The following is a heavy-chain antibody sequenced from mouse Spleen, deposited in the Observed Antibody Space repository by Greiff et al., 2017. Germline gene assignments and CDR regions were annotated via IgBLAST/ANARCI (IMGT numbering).Heavy chain of an antibody. D-gene: IGHD2-4*01. CDR1: GYTFTSYW. Sequence: VQLQQSGAELVMPGASVKLSCKASGYTFTSYWMHWVKQRPGQGLEWIGEIDPSDSYTNYNQKFKGKATLTVDKSSSTAYMQLSSLTSEDSAVYYCAMVTMITEYAMDYWGQGTSVTVSS. J-gene: IGHJ4*01. V-gene: IGHV1-69*01. CDR3: AMVTMITEYAMDY. CDR2: IDPSDSYT.